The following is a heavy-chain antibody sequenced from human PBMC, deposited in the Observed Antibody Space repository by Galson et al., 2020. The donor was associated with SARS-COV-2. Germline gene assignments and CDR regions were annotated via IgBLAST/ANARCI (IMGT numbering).Heavy chain of an antibody. D-gene: IGHD7-27*01. CDR2: ISYDASKQ. Sequence: GGSLRLSCAVSGFSFSLHPMHWVRQAPGKGLEWLGVISYDASKQYYADSVKGRFTISRDNSKNTLYLQMNSLRAEDTAVYYCARGDMGNDYFDYWGQGTLVTVSS. CDR1: GFSFSLHP. CDR3: ARGDMGNDYFDY. J-gene: IGHJ4*02. V-gene: IGHV3-30*04.